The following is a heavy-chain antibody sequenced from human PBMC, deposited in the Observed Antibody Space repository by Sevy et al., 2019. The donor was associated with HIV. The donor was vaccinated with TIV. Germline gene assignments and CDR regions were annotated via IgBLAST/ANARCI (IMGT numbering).Heavy chain of an antibody. V-gene: IGHV1-18*01. D-gene: IGHD2-21*02. CDR1: GYTFTSYG. CDR3: ARDGGVVTAPGGHYFDY. Sequence: ASVKVSCKASGYTFTSYGISWVRQAPGQGLEWMGWISAYNGNTNYAQKHQGRVTMTTNTSTSTAYMELRSLRSDDTAVYYCARDGGVVTAPGGHYFDYWGQGTLVTVSS. CDR2: ISAYNGNT. J-gene: IGHJ4*02.